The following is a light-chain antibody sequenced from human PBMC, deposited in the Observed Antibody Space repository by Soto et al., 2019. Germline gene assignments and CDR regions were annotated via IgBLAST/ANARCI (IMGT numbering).Light chain of an antibody. J-gene: IGKJ1*01. CDR1: QSISSW. CDR2: DAS. CDR3: QQYNSYSPLT. V-gene: IGKV1-5*01. Sequence: DIQMTQSPSTLSASVGDRVTITCRASQSISSWLAWYQQKPGKAPKLLIYDASSLESGVPSRFSGTGSGTEFTLTISSLHPDDFATYYCQQYNSYSPLTFGQGTKVDIK.